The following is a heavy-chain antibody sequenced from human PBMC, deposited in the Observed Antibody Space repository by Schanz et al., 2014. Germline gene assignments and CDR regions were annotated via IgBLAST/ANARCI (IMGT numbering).Heavy chain of an antibody. CDR3: AKSGDAYLLDY. Sequence: QVQLVESGGGMVQPGGSLRLSCAASGFMFSSYGMHWVRQAPGKGLEWVAFIRYDGSNKYYADSVKDRFTISRDNSKNTVYLQMNSLRGEDTAVYYCAKSGDAYLLDYWGQGTLVTVSS. D-gene: IGHD7-27*01. CDR2: IRYDGSNK. J-gene: IGHJ4*02. V-gene: IGHV3-30*02. CDR1: GFMFSSYG.